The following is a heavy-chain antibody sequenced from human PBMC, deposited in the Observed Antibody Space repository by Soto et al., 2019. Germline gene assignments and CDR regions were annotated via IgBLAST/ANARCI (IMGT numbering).Heavy chain of an antibody. D-gene: IGHD2-15*01. Sequence: ASVKVSCKASGYTFTGYYMRWVRQAPGQGLEWMGWINPNSGGTNYAQKFQGRVTMTRDTSISTAYMELSRLRSDDTAVYYCARESLVVVADYYYYYGMDVWGQGTTVTVYS. V-gene: IGHV1-2*02. CDR2: INPNSGGT. CDR1: GYTFTGYY. CDR3: ARESLVVVADYYYYYGMDV. J-gene: IGHJ6*02.